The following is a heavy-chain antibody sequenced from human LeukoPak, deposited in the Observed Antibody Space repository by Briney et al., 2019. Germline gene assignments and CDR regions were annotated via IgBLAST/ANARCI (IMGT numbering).Heavy chain of an antibody. V-gene: IGHV3-9*01. CDR2: ISWNRASI. CDR1: GFTFDDYA. J-gene: IGHJ6*03. CDR3: ARPSSIVVPAASSYYMDV. Sequence: GGSLRLSCAASGFTFDDYAMHWVRQAPGKGLEWVSGISWNRASIGYADSVKGRFTISRDNAKNSLYLQMNSLRAEDTAVYYCARPSSIVVPAASSYYMDVWGKGTTVTVSS. D-gene: IGHD2-2*01.